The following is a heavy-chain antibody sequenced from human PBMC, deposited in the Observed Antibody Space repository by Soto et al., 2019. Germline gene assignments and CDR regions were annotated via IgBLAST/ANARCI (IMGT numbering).Heavy chain of an antibody. CDR1: GGSIDTYY. V-gene: IGHV4-59*01. CDR3: ARDRGIRGIIWYYGMDV. D-gene: IGHD3-10*01. Sequence: QVQLQESGPGLVKPSETLSLTCSVSGGSIDTYYWSWIRQPPGRGLEWIGYIYYSGSTKYNPSLKSRVSMSADRSNHQVSLRLSSVTAADTAVYYCARDRGIRGIIWYYGMDVWGQGTTVTVSS. J-gene: IGHJ6*02. CDR2: IYYSGST.